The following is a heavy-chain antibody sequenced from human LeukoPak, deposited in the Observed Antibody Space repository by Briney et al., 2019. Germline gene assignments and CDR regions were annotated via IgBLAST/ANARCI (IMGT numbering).Heavy chain of an antibody. V-gene: IGHV4-39*01. CDR1: GGSTSSSSYY. J-gene: IGHJ4*02. Sequence: PSETLSLTCTVSGGSTSSSSYYWGWIPQPPGKGLEWIGSIYYSGSTYYNPSLKSRVTISVDTSKNQFSLKLSSVTAADTAVYYCASLGGALAGYYFDYWGQGTLVIVSS. CDR2: IYYSGST. CDR3: ASLGGALAGYYFDY. D-gene: IGHD3-9*01.